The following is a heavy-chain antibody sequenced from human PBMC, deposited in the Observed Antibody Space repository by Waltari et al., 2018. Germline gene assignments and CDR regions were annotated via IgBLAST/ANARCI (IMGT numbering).Heavy chain of an antibody. J-gene: IGHJ4*02. CDR2: ISGSGGST. D-gene: IGHD4-17*01. Sequence: EVQLLESGGGLVQPGGSLRLSCAASGFTFSSYAMRWVRQAPGKGLEWVSAISGSGGSTYYADSVKGRFTISRDNSKNTLYLQMNSLRAEDTAVYYCAKKRDRYGDYPLDYWGQGTLVTVSS. CDR1: GFTFSSYA. CDR3: AKKRDRYGDYPLDY. V-gene: IGHV3-23*01.